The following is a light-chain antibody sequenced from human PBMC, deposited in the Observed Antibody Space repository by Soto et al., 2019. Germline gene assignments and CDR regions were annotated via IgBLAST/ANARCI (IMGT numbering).Light chain of an antibody. CDR3: QQYGSSPWT. CDR2: GAS. CDR1: QSVRINF. J-gene: IGKJ1*01. V-gene: IGKV3-20*01. Sequence: ELVLTQSPGTLSLSQGERATLSCRASQSVRINFLAWYQQKPGHAPRLLIYGASSRATGIPDRFSGSGSGTDFTLTISRLEPEDFAVYYCQQYGSSPWTFGQGTKMEIK.